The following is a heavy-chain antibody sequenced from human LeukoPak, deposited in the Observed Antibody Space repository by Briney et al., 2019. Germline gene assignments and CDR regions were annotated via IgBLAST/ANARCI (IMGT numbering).Heavy chain of an antibody. CDR2: ISYDGSNK. CDR1: GFTFSSYA. J-gene: IGHJ4*02. CDR3: AREELANGSGSYPDY. Sequence: GGSLRLSCAASGFTFSSYAMHWVRQAPGKGLEWVAVISYDGSNKYYADSVKGRFTISRDNSKNTLYLQMNSLRAEDTAVYYCAREELANGSGSYPDYWGQGTLVTVSS. V-gene: IGHV3-30*04. D-gene: IGHD3-10*01.